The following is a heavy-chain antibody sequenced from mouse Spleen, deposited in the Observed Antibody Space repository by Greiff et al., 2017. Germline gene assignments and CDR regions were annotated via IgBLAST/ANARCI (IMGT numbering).Heavy chain of an antibody. J-gene: IGHJ3*01. CDR1: GYSFTDYN. CDR3: AREGCYDGIPAWCAY. Sequence: VQLQQSGPELVKPGASVKISCKASGYSFTDYNMNWVKQSNGKSLEWIGVINPNYGTTSYNQKFKGKATLTVDQSSSTAYMQLNSLTSEDSAVYYCAREGCYDGIPAWCAYWGEGTLVTVSA. V-gene: IGHV1-39*01. CDR2: INPNYGTT. D-gene: IGHD2-1*01.